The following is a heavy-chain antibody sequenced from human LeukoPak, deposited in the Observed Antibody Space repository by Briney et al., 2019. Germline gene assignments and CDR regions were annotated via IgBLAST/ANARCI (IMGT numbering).Heavy chain of an antibody. Sequence: PGGSLRLSCAASGFTFSGSAMHWFRQASEKGLEWVADIKQDGSEKHYVDSVKGRFTISRDSAKSSVYLEMNSLSDDDTAVYYCARGLHCSSSGCYAHYYYYYMDVWGKGTTVTVSS. CDR3: ARGLHCSSSGCYAHYYYYYMDV. V-gene: IGHV3-7*02. CDR2: IKQDGSEK. J-gene: IGHJ6*03. CDR1: GFTFSGSA. D-gene: IGHD2-2*01.